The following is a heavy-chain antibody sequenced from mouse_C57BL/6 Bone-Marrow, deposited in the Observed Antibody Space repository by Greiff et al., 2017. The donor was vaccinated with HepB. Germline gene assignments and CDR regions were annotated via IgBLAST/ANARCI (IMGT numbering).Heavy chain of an antibody. Sequence: DVKLQESGGGLVKPGGSLKLSCAASGFTFSSYAMSWVRQTPEKRLEWVATISDGGSYTYYPDNVKGRFTISRDNAKNNLYLQMSHLKSEDTAMYYCARIYYGNYDFDYWGQGTTLTVSS. CDR1: GFTFSSYA. D-gene: IGHD2-1*01. V-gene: IGHV5-4*03. J-gene: IGHJ2*01. CDR3: ARIYYGNYDFDY. CDR2: ISDGGSYT.